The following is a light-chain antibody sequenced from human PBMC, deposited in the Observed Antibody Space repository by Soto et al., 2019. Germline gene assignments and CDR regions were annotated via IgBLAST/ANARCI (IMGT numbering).Light chain of an antibody. V-gene: IGKV3-20*01. J-gene: IGKJ1*01. Sequence: EIVLTQSPGTLSLSPGEEATLSCRASQTVTTRYLAWYQQRPGQSPRLLIYGASSRATGIPDRFSGSGSGTDFTLTISRLEPEDFAVYYCQQYGSSGTFGQGTKVDI. CDR1: QTVTTRY. CDR2: GAS. CDR3: QQYGSSGT.